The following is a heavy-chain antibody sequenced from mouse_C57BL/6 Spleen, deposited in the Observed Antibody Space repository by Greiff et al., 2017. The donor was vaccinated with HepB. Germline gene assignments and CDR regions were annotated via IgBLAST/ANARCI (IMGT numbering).Heavy chain of an antibody. CDR1: GYTFTSYW. CDR3: ARRGSSDYYGSSVDY. J-gene: IGHJ2*01. V-gene: IGHV1-50*01. Sequence: QVQLQQPGAELVKPGASVKLSCKASGYTFTSYWMQWVKQRPGQGLAWIGEIDPSDSYTNYNQKFKGKATLTVDTSSSTADMQLSSLTSEDSAVYDCARRGSSDYYGSSVDYWGQGTTLTVSS. CDR2: IDPSDSYT. D-gene: IGHD1-1*01.